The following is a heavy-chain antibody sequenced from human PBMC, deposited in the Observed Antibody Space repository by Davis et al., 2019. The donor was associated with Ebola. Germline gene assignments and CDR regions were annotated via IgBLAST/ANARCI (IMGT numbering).Heavy chain of an antibody. CDR2: INHSGST. CDR3: AREGRQLANPILFRSRWFDP. CDR1: GGSFSGYY. D-gene: IGHD6-6*01. Sequence: PGGSLRLSCAVYGGSFSGYYWSWIRQPPGKGREWIGEINHSGSTNYNPSLKSRVTISVDTSKNQFSLKLNSVTAADTAVYYCAREGRQLANPILFRSRWFDPWGQGTLVTVSS. J-gene: IGHJ5*02. V-gene: IGHV4-34*01.